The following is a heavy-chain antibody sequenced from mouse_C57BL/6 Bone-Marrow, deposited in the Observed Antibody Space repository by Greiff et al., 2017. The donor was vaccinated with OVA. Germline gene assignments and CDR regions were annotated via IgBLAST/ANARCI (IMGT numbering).Heavy chain of an antibody. J-gene: IGHJ2*01. CDR3: TRENYYGSDYFDY. Sequence: VQLQQPGAELVKPGASVKMSCKASGYTFTSYWITWVKQRPGQGLEWIGDIYPGSGSTNYNEKFTSKATLTVDTSSSTAYMQLSSLTSEDSAVYYCTRENYYGSDYFDYWGQGTTLTVSS. CDR1: GYTFTSYW. V-gene: IGHV1-55*01. D-gene: IGHD1-1*01. CDR2: IYPGSGST.